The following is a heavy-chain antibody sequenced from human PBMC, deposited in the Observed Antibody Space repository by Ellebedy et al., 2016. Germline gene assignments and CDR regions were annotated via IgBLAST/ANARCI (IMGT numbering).Heavy chain of an antibody. CDR1: GYTFNEYY. CDR2: VNCHDGAT. D-gene: IGHD6-13*01. J-gene: IGHJ4*02. CDR3: ARRAYSSSWLPYFDN. Sequence: ASVKVSCKASGYTFNEYYMHWVRQAPGQGLEWMGMVNCHDGATTYLQNFQGRVTMTRDTSTSTVYMEVSSLRSEDTAVYYCARRAYSSSWLPYFDNWGQGTLVTVSS. V-gene: IGHV1-46*02.